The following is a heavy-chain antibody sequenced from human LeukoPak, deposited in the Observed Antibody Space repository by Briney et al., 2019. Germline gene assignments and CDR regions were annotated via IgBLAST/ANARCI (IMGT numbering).Heavy chain of an antibody. CDR3: ARAGGGYDSNFDY. CDR1: GVSISSGGYY. D-gene: IGHD5-12*01. V-gene: IGHV4-31*03. CDR2: IYYSGST. J-gene: IGHJ4*02. Sequence: PSETLSLTCTVSGVSISSGGYYWSWIRQHPGKGLEWIGYIYYSGSTYYNPSLKSRVTISVDTSKNQFSLKLSSVTAADTAVYYCARAGGGYDSNFDYWGQGTLVTVSS.